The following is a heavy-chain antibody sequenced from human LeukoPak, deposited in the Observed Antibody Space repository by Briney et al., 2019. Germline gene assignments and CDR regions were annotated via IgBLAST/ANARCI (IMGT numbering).Heavy chain of an antibody. D-gene: IGHD1-1*01. Sequence: PGGSLRLSCAASGFTFSRYNVNWVRQAPGKGLEWISHISSSGTIIKYTDSVKGRFTVSRDNAKNTLYLQMNSLRAEDTAVYYCARGYRAFDIWGQGTMVTVSS. CDR3: ARGYRAFDI. V-gene: IGHV3-48*01. CDR1: GFTFSRYN. CDR2: ISSSGTII. J-gene: IGHJ3*02.